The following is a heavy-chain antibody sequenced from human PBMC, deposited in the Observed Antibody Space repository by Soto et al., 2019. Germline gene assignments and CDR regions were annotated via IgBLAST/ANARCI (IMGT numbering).Heavy chain of an antibody. CDR2: INAAKGNT. J-gene: IGHJ3*02. V-gene: IGHV1-3*01. CDR1: GYTFTSYT. Sequence: QVQLVQSGAEVKKPGASVKVSCKASGYTFTSYTLHWVRQAPGQRPEWLGWINAAKGNTKYSEKFQDRVTITRDTSATPVFLELSGLTSYDTALYFCARGMFTTVTTLPNIWGQGTLVTVSS. CDR3: ARGMFTTVTTLPNI. D-gene: IGHD4-17*01.